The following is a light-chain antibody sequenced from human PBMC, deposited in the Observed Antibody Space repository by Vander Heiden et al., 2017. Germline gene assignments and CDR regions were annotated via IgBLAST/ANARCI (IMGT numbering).Light chain of an antibody. CDR2: DGS. J-gene: IGLJ3*02. V-gene: IGLV2-11*01. Sequence: QSALTQPRPVSGSPGQSVTISCTGTSSDVGGYNDVSWYQQPPGNAPILMIYDGSKRPSGVPDRFSGTKAGNTASLTISGLEAEEEADYYCCSYASSYTWVFGGGTKLTVL. CDR3: CSYASSYTWV. CDR1: SSDVGGYND.